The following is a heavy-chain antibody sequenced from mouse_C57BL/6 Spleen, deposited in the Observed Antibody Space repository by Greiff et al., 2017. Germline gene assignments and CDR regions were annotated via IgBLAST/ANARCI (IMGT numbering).Heavy chain of an antibody. CDR2: IDPSDSYT. CDR1: GYTFTSYW. J-gene: IGHJ4*01. V-gene: IGHV1-69*01. Sequence: QVHVKQPGAELVMPGASVKLSCKASGYTFTSYWMHWVKQRPGQGLEWIGEIDPSDSYTNYTQKFKGKSTLAVDKSSSTAYMQLGSLTSEDSAVYYCARRLSYAMDYWGQGTSVTVSS. CDR3: ARRLSYAMDY.